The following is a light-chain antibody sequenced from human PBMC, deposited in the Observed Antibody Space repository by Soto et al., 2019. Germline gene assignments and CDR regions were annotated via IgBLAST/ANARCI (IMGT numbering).Light chain of an antibody. Sequence: QSVLTQPPSASGSPGQSVTISCTGTSSDVGAYNYVSWYQQHAGKAPTLVMYEVTKRPSGVPDRFAGSKSANTAPVTVSGLQAEDEDDYYCSSFASSNTWVFGGGTKLTVL. CDR3: SSFASSNTWV. V-gene: IGLV2-8*01. J-gene: IGLJ3*02. CDR2: EVT. CDR1: SSDVGAYNY.